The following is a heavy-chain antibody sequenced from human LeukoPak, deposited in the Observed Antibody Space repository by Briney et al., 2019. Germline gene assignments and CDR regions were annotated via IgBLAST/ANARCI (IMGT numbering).Heavy chain of an antibody. CDR1: GGSISSYY. CDR2: IYTSGST. D-gene: IGHD2-8*01. J-gene: IGHJ6*02. CDR3: ARESGGRFCTNGVCLGYGMDV. V-gene: IGHV4-4*07. Sequence: SETLSLTCTVSGGSISSYYWSGIRQPAGKGLEWIGRIYTSGSTNYNPSLKSRVTMSVDTSKNQFSLKLSSVAAADTAVYYCARESGGRFCTNGVCLGYGMDVWGQGTAVTVSS.